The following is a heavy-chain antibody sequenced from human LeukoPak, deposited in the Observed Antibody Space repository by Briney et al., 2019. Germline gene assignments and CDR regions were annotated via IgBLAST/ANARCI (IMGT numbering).Heavy chain of an antibody. CDR2: INPNSGGT. CDR3: ARGPEGYYYYYYMDV. CDR1: GYTFTGYY. Sequence: ASVKVSCKASGYTFTGYYIHWVRQAPGQGLEWMGWINPNSGGTNYAQKFQGRVTMTRDTSISTAYMGLSRLRSDDTAVYYCARGPEGYYYYYYMDVWGKGTTVTVSS. J-gene: IGHJ6*03. V-gene: IGHV1-2*02.